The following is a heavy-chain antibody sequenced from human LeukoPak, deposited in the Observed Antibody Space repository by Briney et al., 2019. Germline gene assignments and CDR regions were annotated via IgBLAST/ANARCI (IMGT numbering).Heavy chain of an antibody. D-gene: IGHD2-2*01. CDR2: INPSGGST. Sequence: ASVKVSCKASGYTLTSYYMHWVRQAPGQGLEWMGIINPSGGSTSYAQKFQGRVTMTRDASTSTVYMELSSLRSEDTAVYYCARELWDCSSTSCTRVYRDWGQGTLVTVSS. V-gene: IGHV1-46*01. J-gene: IGHJ4*02. CDR3: ARELWDCSSTSCTRVYRD. CDR1: GYTLTSYY.